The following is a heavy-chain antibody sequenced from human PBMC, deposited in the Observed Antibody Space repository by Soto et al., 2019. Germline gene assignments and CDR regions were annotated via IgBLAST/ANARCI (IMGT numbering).Heavy chain of an antibody. CDR2: IYYSGST. V-gene: IGHV4-39*01. Sequence: QLQLQESGPGLVKPSETLSLTCTVSGGSISSSSYYWGWIRQPPGKGLEWIGSIYYSGSTYYNPSLKSRVTISVDTSKNQFSLKLGSGTAADTAVYYCARRGSSSWYGYWGQGTLVTVSS. J-gene: IGHJ4*02. CDR3: ARRGSSSWYGY. D-gene: IGHD6-13*01. CDR1: GGSISSSSYY.